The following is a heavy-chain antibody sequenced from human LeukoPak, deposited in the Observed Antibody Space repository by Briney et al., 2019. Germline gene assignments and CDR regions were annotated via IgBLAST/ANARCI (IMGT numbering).Heavy chain of an antibody. CDR1: GFTFSSYG. Sequence: GGSLRLSCAASGFTFSSYGMHWVRQAPGKGLEWVSVISDSGGTTFYADSVKGRFTISRDNSKNTLYLQMSSLRAEDTAVYYCAKEASGYGYYFDYWGQGTLVTVSS. CDR2: ISDSGGTT. V-gene: IGHV3-23*01. D-gene: IGHD3-10*01. J-gene: IGHJ4*02. CDR3: AKEASGYGYYFDY.